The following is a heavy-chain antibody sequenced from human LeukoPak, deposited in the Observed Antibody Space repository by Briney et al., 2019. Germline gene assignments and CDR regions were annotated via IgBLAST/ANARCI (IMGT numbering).Heavy chain of an antibody. CDR2: INTDGSST. CDR1: GFTFSSYW. Sequence: GGSLRLSCAASGFTFSSYWMHWVRQAPGKGLVWVSRINTDGSSTSYADSAKGRFTISRDNAKNTLYLQMNSLRAEDTAVYYCARECSSTSCYSYWGQGTLVTVSS. D-gene: IGHD2-2*02. J-gene: IGHJ4*02. CDR3: ARECSSTSCYSY. V-gene: IGHV3-74*01.